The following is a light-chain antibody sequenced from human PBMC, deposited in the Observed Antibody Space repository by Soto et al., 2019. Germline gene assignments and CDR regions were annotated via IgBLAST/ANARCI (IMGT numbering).Light chain of an antibody. J-gene: IGLJ3*02. V-gene: IGLV1-47*01. CDR2: RNN. CDR3: QSYDSSLSGLWV. Sequence: QSVLTQPPSASGTPGQRVNISCSGSSSNIGSNYVYWYRQFPGTAPKLLIQRNNQRPSGVPARFSGSKSGTSASLAITGLQAEDEADYYCQSYDSSLSGLWVFGGGTKLTVL. CDR1: SSNIGSNY.